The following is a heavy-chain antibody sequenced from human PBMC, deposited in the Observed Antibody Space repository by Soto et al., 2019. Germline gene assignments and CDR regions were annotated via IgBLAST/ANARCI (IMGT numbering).Heavy chain of an antibody. Sequence: QVQLVESGGGVAQPWSSLRLSCAASGFNFSNYAIHWVRQAPGKGLECLAIISYTGFNKAYTGAVRGRFSISRDNTKNTVYLDMNSLETDDTAVYYCARDRIVPGFVDNSDTIDMWGQGTMVTVS. J-gene: IGHJ3*02. CDR2: ISYTGFNK. V-gene: IGHV3-30-3*01. CDR1: GFNFSNYA. D-gene: IGHD1-1*01. CDR3: ARDRIVPGFVDNSDTIDM.